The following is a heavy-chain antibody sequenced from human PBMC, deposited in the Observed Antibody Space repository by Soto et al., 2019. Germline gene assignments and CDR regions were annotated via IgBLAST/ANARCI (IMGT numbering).Heavy chain of an antibody. CDR2: INAGNGNT. CDR3: ARSVRERVGGSYYFWFDP. D-gene: IGHD1-26*01. J-gene: IGHJ5*02. CDR1: GYTFTSYA. V-gene: IGHV1-3*01. Sequence: GASVKVSCKASGYTFTSYAMHWVRQAPGQRLEWMGWINAGNGNTKYSQKFQGRVTITRDTSASTAYMELSSLRSEDTAVYYCARSVRERVGGSYYFWFDPWGQGTLVTVSS.